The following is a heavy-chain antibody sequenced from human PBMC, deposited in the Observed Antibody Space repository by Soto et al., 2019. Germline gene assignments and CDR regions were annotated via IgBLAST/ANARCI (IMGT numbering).Heavy chain of an antibody. CDR3: ALGDSVLLWFGELLSRPRMSD. CDR1: GYTFTSYD. J-gene: IGHJ4*02. D-gene: IGHD3-10*01. CDR2: MNPNSGNT. Sequence: QVQLVQSGAEVKKPGASVKVSCKASGYTFTSYDINWVRQATGQGLEWMGWMNPNSGNTGYAQKFQGRVTMTRNTSISTAYMELSSLRSEDTAVYYCALGDSVLLWFGELLSRPRMSDWGQGTLVTVSS. V-gene: IGHV1-8*01.